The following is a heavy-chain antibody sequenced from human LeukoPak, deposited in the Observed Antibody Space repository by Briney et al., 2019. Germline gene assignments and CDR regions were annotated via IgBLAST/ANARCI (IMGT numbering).Heavy chain of an antibody. J-gene: IGHJ4*02. V-gene: IGHV1-46*01. CDR2: ISPSGGST. D-gene: IGHD6-19*01. CDR1: GYTFTSYY. CDR3: ARSKHDSSGGFDY. Sequence: ASAKVSCEPSGYTFTSYYMHWVRQAPGQGRERMGIISPSGGSTSYAQKFQGRVTMTRDTSTSTVYMELSSLRSEDTAVYYCARSKHDSSGGFDYWGQGTLVTVSS.